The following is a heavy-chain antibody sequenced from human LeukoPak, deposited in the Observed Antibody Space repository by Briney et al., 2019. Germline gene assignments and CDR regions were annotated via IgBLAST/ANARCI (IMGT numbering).Heavy chain of an antibody. CDR2: INHSGST. CDR1: GGSFSGYY. J-gene: IGHJ6*03. CDR3: ARDASSELRYFDWLGTHYYYYYMDV. V-gene: IGHV4-34*01. D-gene: IGHD3-9*01. Sequence: SETLSLTCAVYGGSFSGYYWSWIRQPPGKGLEWIGEINHSGSTTYNPSLKSRVTISVDTSKNQFSLKLSSVTAADTAVYYCARDASSELRYFDWLGTHYYYYYMDVWGKGTTVTISS.